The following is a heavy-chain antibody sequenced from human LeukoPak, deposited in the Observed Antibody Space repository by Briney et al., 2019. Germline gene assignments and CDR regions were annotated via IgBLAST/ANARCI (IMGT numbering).Heavy chain of an antibody. D-gene: IGHD3-3*01. CDR3: ARHTRHDFWSGYPAYLDY. CDR1: GGSISSYY. CDR2: IYYSGST. V-gene: IGHV4-59*08. Sequence: SETLSLTCTVSGGSISSYYWSWIRQPPGKGLEWIGYIYYSGSTNYNPSLKSRVTISVDTSKNQFSLKLSSVTAADTAVYYCARHTRHDFWSGYPAYLDYWGQGTLVTVSS. J-gene: IGHJ4*02.